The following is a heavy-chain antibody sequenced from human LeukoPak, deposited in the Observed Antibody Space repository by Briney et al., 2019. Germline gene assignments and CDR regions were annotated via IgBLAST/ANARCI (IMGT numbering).Heavy chain of an antibody. V-gene: IGHV4-61*02. CDR1: GGSISSGSYY. CDR3: ASGMFGELSGYYYYYMDV. J-gene: IGHJ6*03. Sequence: SETLSLTCTVSGGSISSGSYYWSWIRQPAGKGLEWIGRIYTSGSTNYNPSLKSRVTISVDTSKNQFSLKLSSVTAADTAVYYCASGMFGELSGYYYYYMDVWGKGTTVTISS. D-gene: IGHD3-10*02. CDR2: IYTSGST.